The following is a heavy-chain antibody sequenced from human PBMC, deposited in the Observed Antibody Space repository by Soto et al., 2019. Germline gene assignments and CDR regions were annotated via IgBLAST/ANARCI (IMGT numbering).Heavy chain of an antibody. CDR1: GFRFPSYA. CDR2: ISYDGSNK. D-gene: IGHD5-12*01. V-gene: IGHV3-30-3*01. J-gene: IGHJ4*02. Sequence: SLSLCCAAPGFRFPSYAMDWVRQAPGKGLEWVEVISYDGSNKYYADSVKGRFTISRDNSKNTLYLQMNSLRAEDTAVYYCARDLRSMATIGSGYWGQGTLVTVSS. CDR3: ARDLRSMATIGSGY.